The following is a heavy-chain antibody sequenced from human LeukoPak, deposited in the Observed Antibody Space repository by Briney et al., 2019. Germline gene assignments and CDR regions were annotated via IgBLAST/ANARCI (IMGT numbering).Heavy chain of an antibody. Sequence: LGGSLRLSCVASGFDFSSYAMTWVRQSPARGLEWVASISPGGGTTYYADYVKGRFTISRDNSKNTLYLQMNSLRAEDTAVYYCARDPPYSSGWTPRLDYWGQGTLVTVSS. D-gene: IGHD6-19*01. J-gene: IGHJ4*02. V-gene: IGHV3-23*01. CDR2: ISPGGGTT. CDR3: ARDPPYSSGWTPRLDY. CDR1: GFDFSSYA.